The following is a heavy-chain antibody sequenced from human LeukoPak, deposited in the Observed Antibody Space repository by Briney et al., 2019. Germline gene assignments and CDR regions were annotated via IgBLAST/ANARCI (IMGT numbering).Heavy chain of an antibody. CDR1: GYTFTCYY. CDR2: INPNSGGT. J-gene: IGHJ4*02. D-gene: IGHD6-13*01. CDR3: ARFGGAAGLDY. V-gene: IGHV1-2*02. Sequence: ASVKVSCKASGYTFTCYYMHWVRQAPGQGLEWMEWINPNSGGTNYAQKFQGRVTMTRDTSISTAYMELSRLRSDDTAVCYCARFGGAAGLDYWGQGTLVTVSS.